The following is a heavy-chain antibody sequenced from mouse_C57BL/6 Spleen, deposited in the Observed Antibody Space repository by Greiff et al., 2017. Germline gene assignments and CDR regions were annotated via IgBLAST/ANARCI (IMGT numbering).Heavy chain of an antibody. Sequence: QVQLKQPGAELVKPGASVKLSCKASGYTFTSYWMHWVKQRPGRGLEWMGRINPNSGGTKYNEKFKSKATLTVDNPSSTAYMQLSSLTSEDAAVYYCAREDYYVSSPYWGQGTLVTVSA. CDR2: INPNSGGT. V-gene: IGHV1-72*01. CDR3: AREDYYVSSPY. J-gene: IGHJ3*01. CDR1: GYTFTSYW. D-gene: IGHD1-1*01.